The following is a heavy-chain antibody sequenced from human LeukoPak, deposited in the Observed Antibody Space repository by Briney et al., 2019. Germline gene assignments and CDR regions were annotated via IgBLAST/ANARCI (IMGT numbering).Heavy chain of an antibody. CDR3: ARAKWQLVRGREVPYYFDY. CDR1: GGTFSSYA. J-gene: IGHJ4*02. V-gene: IGHV1-69*01. Sequence: SVKLSCKASGGTFSSYAISWVRQAPGQGLEWMGGIIPIFGTANYAQKFQGRVTITADESTSTAYMELSSLRSEDTAVYYCARAKWQLVRGREVPYYFDYWGQGTLVTVSS. CDR2: IIPIFGTA. D-gene: IGHD6-6*01.